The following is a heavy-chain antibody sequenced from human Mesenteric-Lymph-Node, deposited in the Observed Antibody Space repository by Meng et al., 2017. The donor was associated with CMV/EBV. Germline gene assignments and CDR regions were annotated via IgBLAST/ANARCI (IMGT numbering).Heavy chain of an antibody. J-gene: IGHJ5*02. CDR1: GYTFTDFY. Sequence: QVQLLQSRPEMGKPGASVMVACKASGYTFTDFYIHWVRQAPGQGLEWMGRINPNSGVSNSAQNFQGRVTMTRDTSISTAYMELGRLTSDDTAVYYCARDNVNPEGFDPWGQGTLVTVSS. CDR2: INPNSGVS. D-gene: IGHD2/OR15-2a*01. CDR3: ARDNVNPEGFDP. V-gene: IGHV1-2*06.